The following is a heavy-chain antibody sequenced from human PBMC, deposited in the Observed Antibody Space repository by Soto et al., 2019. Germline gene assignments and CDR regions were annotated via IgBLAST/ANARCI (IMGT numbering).Heavy chain of an antibody. J-gene: IGHJ3*02. V-gene: IGHV3-15*07. CDR3: TTGRNGDADYYDPLRGLERAFDI. CDR1: GFTFSNAW. D-gene: IGHD3-22*01. Sequence: GGSLRLSCAASGFTFSNAWMNWVRQAPGKGLEWVGRIKSKTDGGTTDYAAPVKGRFTISRDDSKNTRYLQMNSLKTEDTAVYYCTTGRNGDADYYDPLRGLERAFDIWGQGTMVTVSS. CDR2: IKSKTDGGTT.